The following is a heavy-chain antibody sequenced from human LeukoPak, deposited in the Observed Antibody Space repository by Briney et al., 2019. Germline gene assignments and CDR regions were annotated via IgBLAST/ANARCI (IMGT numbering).Heavy chain of an antibody. CDR2: IYYSGST. J-gene: IGHJ5*02. V-gene: IGHV4-59*01. Sequence: SETLSLTCTVSGGSISSYYWSWLRQPPGKGLEWLGYIYYSGSTNYNPSLKSRVTISVDTSKNQFSLKLSSVTAADTAVYHCARGGYYYDSSVNNWFDPWGQGTLVTVSS. CDR3: ARGGYYYDSSVNNWFDP. CDR1: GGSISSYY. D-gene: IGHD3-22*01.